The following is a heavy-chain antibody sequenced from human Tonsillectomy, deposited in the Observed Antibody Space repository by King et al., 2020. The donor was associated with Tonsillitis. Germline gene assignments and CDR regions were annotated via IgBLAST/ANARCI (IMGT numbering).Heavy chain of an antibody. CDR2: ISAYNGNT. CDR3: ARDALGFLDWLMGDAFDI. Sequence: VQLVESGAEVKKPGASVKVSCKASGYTFDNYGISWVRQAPGQGPEWMGWISAYNGNTNYAQRLQGRVTMTTDTSTSTAYMELRSLRSDDTAVYYCARDALGFLDWLMGDAFDIWGQGTMVTVSS. CDR1: GYTFDNYG. D-gene: IGHD3-3*01. V-gene: IGHV1-18*01. J-gene: IGHJ3*02.